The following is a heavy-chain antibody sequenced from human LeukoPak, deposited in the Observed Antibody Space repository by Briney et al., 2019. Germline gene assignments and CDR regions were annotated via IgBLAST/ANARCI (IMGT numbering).Heavy chain of an antibody. D-gene: IGHD6-13*01. CDR1: GFMFSSSW. CDR3: ARAAIAAARIYYYMDV. CDR2: VKEDGSEK. V-gene: IGHV3-7*01. J-gene: IGHJ6*03. Sequence: GGSLRLSCAASGFMFSSSWMSWVRQAPGKGLEWVADVKEDGSEKSYVDSVKGRFTISRDNAKNSLYLQMNTLRAEDTAVYYCARAAIAAARIYYYMDVWGKGTTVTVSS.